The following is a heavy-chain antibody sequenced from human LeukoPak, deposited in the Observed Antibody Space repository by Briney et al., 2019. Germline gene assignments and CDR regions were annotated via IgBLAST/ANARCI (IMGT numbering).Heavy chain of an antibody. CDR3: ARARGSGTYHDY. J-gene: IGHJ4*02. CDR1: GFTFSDYY. CDR2: ISSSGSTI. Sequence: GGSLRLSCAASGFTFSDYYMSWIRRAPGKGLEWVSYISSSGSTIYYADSVKGRFTISRDNTKNSLYLQMNSLRAEDTAVYYCARARGSGTYHDYWGQGTLVTVSS. D-gene: IGHD2-2*01. V-gene: IGHV3-11*01.